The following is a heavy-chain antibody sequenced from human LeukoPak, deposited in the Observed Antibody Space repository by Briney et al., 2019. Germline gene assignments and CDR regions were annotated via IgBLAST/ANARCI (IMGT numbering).Heavy chain of an antibody. CDR3: ARDIEGSGWYGMWYYFDY. D-gene: IGHD6-19*01. J-gene: IGHJ4*02. Sequence: SQTLSLTCAISGDSVSSNSAAWNWIRQSPSRGLEWLGRTYYRSKWYHDYAVSVKSRITINPDTSKNQFSLKLSSVTAADTAVYYCARDIEGSGWYGMWYYFDYWGQGTLVTVSS. CDR2: TYYRSKWYH. V-gene: IGHV6-1*01. CDR1: GDSVSSNSAA.